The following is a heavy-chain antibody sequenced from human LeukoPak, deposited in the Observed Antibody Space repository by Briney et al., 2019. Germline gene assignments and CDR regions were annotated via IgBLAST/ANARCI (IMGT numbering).Heavy chain of an antibody. V-gene: IGHV3-53*01. CDR1: GFTVSSNY. J-gene: IGHJ6*02. Sequence: GGSLRLSCAASGFTVSSNYMSWVRQAPGKGLEWVSVIYSGGSTYYADSVKGRFTISRDNSKNTLYLQMNSLRAEDTAVYYCASQTRGPYYYYYGMDVWGQGTTVTVSS. D-gene: IGHD2-2*01. CDR2: IYSGGST. CDR3: ASQTRGPYYYYYGMDV.